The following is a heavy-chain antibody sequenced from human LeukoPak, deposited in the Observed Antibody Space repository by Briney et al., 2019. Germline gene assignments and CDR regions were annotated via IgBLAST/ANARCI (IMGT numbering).Heavy chain of an antibody. V-gene: IGHV1-69*13. CDR1: GGTFSSYA. CDR2: IIPIFGTA. Sequence: GASVKVSCKASGGTFSSYAISWVRQAPGQGLEWMGGIIPIFGTANYAQKFQGRVTITADESTSTAYMELSSLRSEDTAVYYCARDTGYYDFWSTPTYSPFDYWGQGTLVTVSS. CDR3: ARDTGYYDFWSTPTYSPFDY. D-gene: IGHD3-3*01. J-gene: IGHJ4*02.